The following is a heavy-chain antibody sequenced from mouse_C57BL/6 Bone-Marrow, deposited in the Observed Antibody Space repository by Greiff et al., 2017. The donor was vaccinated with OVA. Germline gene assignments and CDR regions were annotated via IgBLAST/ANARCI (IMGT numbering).Heavy chain of an antibody. CDR2: ISSGGSYT. D-gene: IGHD2-5*01. Sequence: EVQRVESGGDLVKPGGSLKLSCAASGFTFSSYGMSWVRQTPDKRLEWVATISSGGSYTYYPESVKGRFTISRDNAKNTLYLQMSSLTSEDTAMYYCARHAYYSNYDWYFDVWGTGTTVTVSS. V-gene: IGHV5-6*01. J-gene: IGHJ1*03. CDR1: GFTFSSYG. CDR3: ARHAYYSNYDWYFDV.